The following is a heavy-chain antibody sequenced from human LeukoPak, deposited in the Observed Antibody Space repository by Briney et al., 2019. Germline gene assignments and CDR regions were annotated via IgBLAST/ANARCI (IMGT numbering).Heavy chain of an antibody. J-gene: IGHJ4*02. Sequence: TGGSLRLSCAASGFSVSGHYMNWVRQAPGKGLEWASVLHTSGSTYYADSVKGRFIISRDNSKNILYLQMNGLGAEDTAVYYCARDRPYGDYDGVDYWGRGTLVTVSS. CDR1: GFSVSGHY. D-gene: IGHD4-17*01. CDR2: LHTSGST. CDR3: ARDRPYGDYDGVDY. V-gene: IGHV3-66*01.